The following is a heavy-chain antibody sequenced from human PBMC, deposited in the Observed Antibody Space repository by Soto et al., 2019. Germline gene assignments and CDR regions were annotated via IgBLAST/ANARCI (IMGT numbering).Heavy chain of an antibody. Sequence: LSLTCTVSGGSISSSSYYWGWIRQPPGKGLEWIGSIYYSGSTYYNPSLKSRVTISVDTSKNQFSLKLSSVTAADTAVYYCASSGLWFGELLYGDAFDIWGQGTMVTVSS. J-gene: IGHJ3*02. CDR1: GGSISSSSYY. D-gene: IGHD3-10*01. CDR2: IYYSGST. CDR3: ASSGLWFGELLYGDAFDI. V-gene: IGHV4-39*01.